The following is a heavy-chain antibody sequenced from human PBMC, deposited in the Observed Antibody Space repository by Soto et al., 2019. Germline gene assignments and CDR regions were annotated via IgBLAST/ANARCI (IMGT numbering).Heavy chain of an antibody. D-gene: IGHD2-21*02. J-gene: IGHJ6*02. CDR2: IYYSGST. V-gene: IGHV4-30-4*01. Sequence: QVQLQESGPGLVKPSQTLSLTCTVSGGSISSGDYYWSWIRQPPGKGLEWIGYIYYSGSTYYNPSLKSRVTITVDTSKNQFSLKLSSVTAADTAVYYCASGYGGNSGDYYYGMDVWGQGTTVTVSS. CDR1: GGSISSGDYY. CDR3: ASGYGGNSGDYYYGMDV.